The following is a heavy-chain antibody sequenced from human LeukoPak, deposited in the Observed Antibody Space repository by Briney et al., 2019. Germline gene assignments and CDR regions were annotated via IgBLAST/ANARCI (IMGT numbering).Heavy chain of an antibody. V-gene: IGHV4-59*01. CDR2: IYYSGST. CDR1: GGSISSYY. J-gene: IGHJ6*02. Sequence: PSETLSLTCTVSGGSISSYYWSWIRQPPGKGLEWIGNIYYSGSTNYNPSLKGRVTISVDTSRNQFSLKLSSVTAADTAVYYCARGGTVRNGMDVWGQGTTVTVSS. D-gene: IGHD1-26*01. CDR3: ARGGTVRNGMDV.